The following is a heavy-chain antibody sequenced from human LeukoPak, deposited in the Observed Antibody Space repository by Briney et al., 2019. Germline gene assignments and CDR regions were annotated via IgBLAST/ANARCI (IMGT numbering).Heavy chain of an antibody. CDR2: ISYDGSNK. D-gene: IGHD2-2*01. V-gene: IGHV3-30-3*01. CDR1: GFTFSSYA. J-gene: IGHJ5*02. Sequence: GRSLRLSCAASGFTFSSYAMHWVRQAPGKGLEWVVVISYDGSNKYYADSVKGRFTISRDNSKNTLYLQMNSLRAEDTAVYYCAREQNFVVVPAAGWFDPWGQGTLVTVSS. CDR3: AREQNFVVVPAAGWFDP.